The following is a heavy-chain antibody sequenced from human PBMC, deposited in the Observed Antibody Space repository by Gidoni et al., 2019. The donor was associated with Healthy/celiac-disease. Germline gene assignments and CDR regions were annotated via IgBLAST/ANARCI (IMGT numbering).Heavy chain of an antibody. CDR1: GGSFSGYY. D-gene: IGHD2-21*01. CDR3: AREAEVGEGAQF. CDR2: MNQSGST. Sequence: QVQLQQWGAGLLKPSETMSLSCAVYGGSFSGYYWSWIRQPPGKGLEWIGEMNQSGSTNYNPSLKSRVTISVDTSKNQFSLKLSSVTAADTAVYYCAREAEVGEGAQFWGQGTLVTVSS. J-gene: IGHJ4*02. V-gene: IGHV4-34*01.